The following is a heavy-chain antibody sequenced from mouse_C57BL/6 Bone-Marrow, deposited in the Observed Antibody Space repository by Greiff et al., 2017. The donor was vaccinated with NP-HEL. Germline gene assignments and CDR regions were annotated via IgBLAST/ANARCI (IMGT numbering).Heavy chain of an antibody. Sequence: EVKLMESGGDLVKPGGSLKLSCAASGFTFSSYGMSWVRQTPDKSLEWVATISSGGSYTYYPARVKGRFTISRDNAKNTLYLQMSSLKSEDTAMYYCARHGYYGDYYAMDYWGQGTSGTVSS. CDR3: ARHGYYGDYYAMDY. D-gene: IGHD2-3*01. J-gene: IGHJ4*01. CDR2: ISSGGSYT. CDR1: GFTFSSYG. V-gene: IGHV5-6*01.